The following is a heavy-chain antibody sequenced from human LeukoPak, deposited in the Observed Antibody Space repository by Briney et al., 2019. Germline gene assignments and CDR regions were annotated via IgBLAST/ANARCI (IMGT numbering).Heavy chain of an antibody. CDR2: ISWNSGSI. D-gene: IGHD6-13*01. CDR3: AKDRSPYSSSWYDY. V-gene: IGHV3-9*01. Sequence: PGGSLRLSCAASGFTFDDYAVHWVRQAPGKGLEWVSGISWNSGSIGYADSVKGRFTISRDNAKNSLYLQMNSLRAEDTALYYCAKDRSPYSSSWYDYWGQGTLVTVSS. CDR1: GFTFDDYA. J-gene: IGHJ4*02.